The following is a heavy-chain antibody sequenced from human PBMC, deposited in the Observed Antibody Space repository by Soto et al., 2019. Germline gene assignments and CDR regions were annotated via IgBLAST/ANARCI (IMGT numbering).Heavy chain of an antibody. Sequence: QVQLVQSGAEVKKPGASVKVSCKASGYMFTGYYMHWGRQAPGQGLEWMGWINPDSGGTNYAQKFQGWVTMTRDTSISTAFMELNRLRFDDTAVYYCARASWGGSYYYYMDVWGKGTTVTVSS. J-gene: IGHJ6*03. CDR3: ARASWGGSYYYYMDV. V-gene: IGHV1-2*04. CDR2: INPDSGGT. CDR1: GYMFTGYY. D-gene: IGHD3-16*01.